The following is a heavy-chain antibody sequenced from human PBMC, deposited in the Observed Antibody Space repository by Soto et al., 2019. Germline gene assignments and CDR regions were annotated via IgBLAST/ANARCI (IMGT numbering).Heavy chain of an antibody. CDR1: GGSISSYY. Sequence: SDTLSLTGTVSGGSISSYYWSWIRQPPGKGLEWIGYSYHSGSTNYTPTLKSRVTISVDTSKNQFSLKLSSVTAADTAVYYCARDKGMDVWGQGTTVTVSS. V-gene: IGHV4-59*01. J-gene: IGHJ6*02. CDR3: ARDKGMDV. CDR2: SYHSGST.